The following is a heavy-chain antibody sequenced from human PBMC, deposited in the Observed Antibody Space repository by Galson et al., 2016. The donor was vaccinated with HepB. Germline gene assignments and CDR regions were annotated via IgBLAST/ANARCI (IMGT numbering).Heavy chain of an antibody. V-gene: IGHV3-30*03. Sequence: SLRLSCAASGFTFSSYGMHWVRQAPGKGLEWLAIISYDGSNKYYADSVKGRFTLSRDNSKSILYLQMDRLRPEDTATYYCAHLTIWEKWSVPWGQGTLVIVSS. D-gene: IGHD7-27*01. J-gene: IGHJ5*01. CDR1: GFTFSSYG. CDR3: AHLTIWEKWSVP. CDR2: ISYDGSNK.